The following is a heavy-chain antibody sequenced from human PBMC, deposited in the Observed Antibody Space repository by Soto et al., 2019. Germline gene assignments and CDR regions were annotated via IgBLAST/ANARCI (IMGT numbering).Heavy chain of an antibody. V-gene: IGHV4-39*01. CDR3: ARRERYHGSKGWFEP. Sequence: SETLALTCSFFCSSINNFAFYWGWVRQPPGKGVEWIGTVYYNENTHYNPSLKSRVVISVDTAKNQFSLNLRSVTAEDTAIYFCARRERYHGSKGWFEPWGQGNPVTVPS. CDR2: VYYNENT. CDR1: CSSINNFAFY. J-gene: IGHJ5*01. D-gene: IGHD1-26*01.